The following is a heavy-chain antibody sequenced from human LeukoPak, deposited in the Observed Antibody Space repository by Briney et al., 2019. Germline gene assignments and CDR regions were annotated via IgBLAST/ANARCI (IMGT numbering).Heavy chain of an antibody. J-gene: IGHJ4*02. CDR1: GGTFSSYA. V-gene: IGHV1-69*05. D-gene: IGHD1-26*01. Sequence: GASVKVSCKASGGTFSSYAISWVRQAPGQGLEWMGGIIPIFGTANYAQKFQGRVTMTRDMSTSTVYMELSSLRSEDTAVYYCASLGSYYLVWGQGTLVTVSS. CDR2: IIPIFGTA. CDR3: ASLGSYYLV.